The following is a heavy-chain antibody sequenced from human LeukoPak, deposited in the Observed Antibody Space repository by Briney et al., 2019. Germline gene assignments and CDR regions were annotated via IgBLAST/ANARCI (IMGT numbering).Heavy chain of an antibody. CDR1: GATFSTYA. CDR2: IIPTFYTA. J-gene: IGHJ4*02. D-gene: IGHD2-2*01. CDR3: ASDLGYCSRTSCYFDY. Sequence: SVKVSCKASGATFSTYAISWVRQAPGQGLEWMGGIIPTFYTANYAQKFQGRVTITTDESTNTAYMELSSLRSEDTAVYYCASDLGYCSRTSCYFDYWGQGTLVTVSS. V-gene: IGHV1-69*05.